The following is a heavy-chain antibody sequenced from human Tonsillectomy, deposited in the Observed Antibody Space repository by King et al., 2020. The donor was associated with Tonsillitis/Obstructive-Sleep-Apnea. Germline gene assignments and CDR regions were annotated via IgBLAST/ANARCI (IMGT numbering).Heavy chain of an antibody. Sequence: QLQESGPGLVKPSETLSLTCTVSGGSVNSGTSYWTWIRQPPGKGLEWIGYIYYSGSTNYNPSLKGRVTMSADTSRNQFFLRLNSVTAADTAVYYCAGGDCSSTSCNLGHYFFYLNVWGRGTTVTVSS. CDR2: IYYSGST. D-gene: IGHD2-2*01. CDR3: AGGDCSSTSCNLGHYFFYLNV. V-gene: IGHV4-61*01. J-gene: IGHJ6*03. CDR1: GGSVNSGTSY.